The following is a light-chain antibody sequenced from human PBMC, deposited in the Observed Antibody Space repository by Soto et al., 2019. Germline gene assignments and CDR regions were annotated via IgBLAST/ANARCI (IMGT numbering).Light chain of an antibody. V-gene: IGKV1-5*03. CDR1: QSIGSW. CDR2: TAS. Sequence: DIQMTQTPSTLSASVGDRVTITCRASQSIGSWLAWYQQKPGKAPNLLIYTASILKSGVPSRFSGSGSATEFTLTISSLQPDDFATYYCQQYYSHSTFGQGTKVDI. CDR3: QQYYSHST. J-gene: IGKJ1*01.